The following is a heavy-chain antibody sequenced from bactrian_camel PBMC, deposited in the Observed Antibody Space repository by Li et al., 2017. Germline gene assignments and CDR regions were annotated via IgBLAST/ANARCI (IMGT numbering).Heavy chain of an antibody. CDR1: GFAFSTYA. V-gene: IGHV3S31*01. D-gene: IGHD2*01. CDR3: GNWGDYYKEYVY. J-gene: IGHJ4*01. Sequence: VQLVESGGGSVQPGGSLKLSCAPSGFAFSTYAMSWVRQAPGKGLEWVSTINTDGGRTYSADSVKGRFTISRDNAKNTLYLQLNSLKTEDTAMYYCGNWGDYYKEYVYWCPGTQVTVS. CDR2: INTDGGRT.